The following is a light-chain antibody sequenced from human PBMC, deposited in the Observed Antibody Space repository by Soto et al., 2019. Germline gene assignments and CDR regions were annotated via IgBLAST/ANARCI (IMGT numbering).Light chain of an antibody. J-gene: IGLJ1*01. Sequence: QSVLTQPASVSGSPAQSITISCTGTSSDVGGYAYVSWYQQHPGKAPKLMICDVSNRPSGVSNRFSGSKSGNTASLTISGLQAEDEADYYCSSYTSGTTFVFGNGTKVTVL. CDR1: SSDVGGYAY. CDR3: SSYTSGTTFV. CDR2: DVS. V-gene: IGLV2-14*01.